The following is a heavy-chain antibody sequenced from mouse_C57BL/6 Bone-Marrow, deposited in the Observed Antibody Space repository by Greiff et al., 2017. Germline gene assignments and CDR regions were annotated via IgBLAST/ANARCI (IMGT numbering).Heavy chain of an antibody. Sequence: EVQLQQSGAELVRPGASVKLSCTASGFNIKDDYMHWVKQRPEQGLEWIGWIDPENGDTEYASKFQGKATITADTSSNTTYLQLSSLTSEDTAVYYCTAREYYYGSSYAVFAYWGQGTLVTVSA. V-gene: IGHV14-4*01. D-gene: IGHD1-1*01. CDR2: IDPENGDT. J-gene: IGHJ3*01. CDR3: TAREYYYGSSYAVFAY. CDR1: GFNIKDDY.